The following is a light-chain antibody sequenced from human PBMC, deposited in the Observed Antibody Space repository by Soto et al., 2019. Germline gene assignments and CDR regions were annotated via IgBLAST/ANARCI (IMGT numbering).Light chain of an antibody. CDR2: SAS. Sequence: EIVLTQSPGTLSLSPGERATLSCRASQILSTNYLAWYQHKLGQAPRLIIYSASSRLTGIPDRFSGSGSGADFTLTISRLELEDFAVYYCQHYGGSPTFGQGTKLEIK. CDR3: QHYGGSPT. CDR1: QILSTNY. J-gene: IGKJ2*01. V-gene: IGKV3-20*01.